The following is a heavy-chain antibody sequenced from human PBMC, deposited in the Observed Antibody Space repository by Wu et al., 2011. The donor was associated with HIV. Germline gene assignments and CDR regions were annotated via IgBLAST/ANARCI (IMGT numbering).Heavy chain of an antibody. CDR1: GDTFSTSG. CDR2: INPNSGNT. D-gene: IGHD6-19*01. Sequence: GSSVKVSCKASGDTFSTSGISWVRQAPGQGLEWVGWINPNSGNTNYAHKFQGRLTITADKSSNTASMELTSLKSEDTAVYYCATDPTIAVAGTKSFWGRGTLVSVSS. CDR3: ATDPTIAVAGTKSF. V-gene: IGHV1-69*04. J-gene: IGHJ4*02.